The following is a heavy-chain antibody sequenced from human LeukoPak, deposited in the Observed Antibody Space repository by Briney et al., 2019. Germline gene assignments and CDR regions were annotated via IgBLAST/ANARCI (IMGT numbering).Heavy chain of an antibody. CDR3: ARLGHYYDSSGSPL. V-gene: IGHV4-39*01. J-gene: IGHJ4*02. D-gene: IGHD3-22*01. Sequence: PSETLSLTCSVSGGSISSSIYYWGWIRQPPGKGLEWIGSIYYSGSTYYNPSLKSRATVSVDTSKNQLSLKLSSVTAADTAVYYCARLGHYYDSSGSPLWGQGTLVTVSS. CDR2: IYYSGST. CDR1: GGSISSSIYY.